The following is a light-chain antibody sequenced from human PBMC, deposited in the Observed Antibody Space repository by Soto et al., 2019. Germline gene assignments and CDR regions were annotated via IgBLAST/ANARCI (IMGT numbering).Light chain of an antibody. CDR1: QSVSSY. CDR3: QQRNVWPPIT. CDR2: AAS. V-gene: IGKV3-11*01. J-gene: IGKJ5*01. Sequence: EILLPQSPSTLSLSPGERATLSCRVSQSVSSYLAWYQQKPGQAPRLVIYAASLRANGVPARFGGSGSGTDFTLTINSLEPEDFAVYYCQQRNVWPPITFGQGTQVEIK.